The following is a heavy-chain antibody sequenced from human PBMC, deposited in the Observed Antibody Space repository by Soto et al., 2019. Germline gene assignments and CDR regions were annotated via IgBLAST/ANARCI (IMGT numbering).Heavy chain of an antibody. D-gene: IGHD3-22*01. CDR2: IYYSGST. J-gene: IGHJ4*02. Sequence: QVQLQESGPGLVKPSQTLSLTCTVSGGSISSGDYYWSWIRQPPGKGLEWIGYIYYSGSTYYNPSLKSRVTISVDTPKNQFPRKLSSVTAADTAVYYCAREGDSSGFSWDYWGQGPLVTVPS. CDR3: AREGDSSGFSWDY. V-gene: IGHV4-30-4*01. CDR1: GGSISSGDYY.